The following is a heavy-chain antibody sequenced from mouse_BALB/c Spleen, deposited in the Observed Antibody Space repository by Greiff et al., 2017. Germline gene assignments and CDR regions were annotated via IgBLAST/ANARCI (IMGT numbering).Heavy chain of an antibody. D-gene: IGHD1-1*01. CDR1: GYAFSSYW. CDR2: IYPGDGDT. J-gene: IGHJ3*01. CDR3: ARREDYGGFAY. Sequence: QVQLQQSGAELVRPGSSVKISCKASGYAFSSYWMNWVKQRPGQGLEWIGQIYPGDGDTNYNGKFKGKATLTADKSSSTAYMQLSSLTSEDSAVYFCARREDYGGFAYWGQGTLVTVSA. V-gene: IGHV1-80*01.